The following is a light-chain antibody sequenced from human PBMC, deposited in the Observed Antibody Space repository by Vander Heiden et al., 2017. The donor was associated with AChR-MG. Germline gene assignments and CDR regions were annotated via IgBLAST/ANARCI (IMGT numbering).Light chain of an antibody. V-gene: IGKV3-11*02. Sequence: EIVLTQSPATLSLPPRARATPSCRASQSVSSYLAWYQQNPGQAPRLLIYDASNRATGIPARFSGSGCGRDFTLTISSLEPEDFEVYYCQQRSNWAPVLFTFGHGTKVDIK. CDR2: DAS. J-gene: IGKJ3*01. CDR1: QSVSSY. CDR3: QQRSNWAPVLFT.